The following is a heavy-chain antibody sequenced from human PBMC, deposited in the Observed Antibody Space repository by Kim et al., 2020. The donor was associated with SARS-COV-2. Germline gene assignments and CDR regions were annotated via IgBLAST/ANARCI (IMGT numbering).Heavy chain of an antibody. CDR1: GFTFSSYS. J-gene: IGHJ6*02. V-gene: IGHV3-21*01. CDR3: ARVGVGYYDSSGYYPLRYGMDV. Sequence: GGSLRLSCAASGFTFSSYSMNWVRQAPGKGLEWVSSISSSSSYIYYADSVKGRFTTSRDNAKNSLYLQMNSLRAEDTAVYYCARVGVGYYDSSGYYPLRYGMDVWGQGTTVTVSS. CDR2: ISSSSSYI. D-gene: IGHD3-22*01.